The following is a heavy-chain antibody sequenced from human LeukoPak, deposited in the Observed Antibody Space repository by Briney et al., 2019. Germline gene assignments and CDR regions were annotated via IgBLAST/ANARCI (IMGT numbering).Heavy chain of an antibody. CDR3: ASGAYYYDSSGYSRTFDC. J-gene: IGHJ4*02. CDR1: GFTFSSYA. V-gene: IGHV3-30-3*01. CDR2: ISYDGSNK. Sequence: GGSLRLSCAASGFTFSSYAMHWVRQAPGKGLEWVAVISYDGSNKYYADSVKGRFTISRDNSKNTLYLQMNSLRAEDTAVYYCASGAYYYDSSGYSRTFDCWGQGTLVTVSS. D-gene: IGHD3-22*01.